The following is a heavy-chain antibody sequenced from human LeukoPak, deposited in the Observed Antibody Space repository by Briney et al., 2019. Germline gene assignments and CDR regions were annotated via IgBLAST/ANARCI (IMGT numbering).Heavy chain of an antibody. CDR3: ARGIRGYTLDY. D-gene: IGHD1-1*01. V-gene: IGHV3-66*01. CDR1: GFTVSSNY. CDR2: IYSGGST. Sequence: PGGSLRLSCAASGFTVSSNYMSWVRQAPGKGLEWVSVIYSGGSTYYADSVKGRFTISRDNSKNTLYLQMNSLRAEDTAVYYCARGIRGYTLDYWGQGTLVTVSS. J-gene: IGHJ4*02.